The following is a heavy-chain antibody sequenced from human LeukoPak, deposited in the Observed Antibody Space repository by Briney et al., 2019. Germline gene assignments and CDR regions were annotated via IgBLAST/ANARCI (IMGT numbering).Heavy chain of an antibody. Sequence: SETLSLTCTVSGASISSYYWSWIRQPPGKGLEWIGYIYDSGSTNYNPSLKSRLTISVDTSNNQFSLKLSSVTAADTGVYYCARGSVTTYYFYGMDVWGKGTTVTVSS. J-gene: IGHJ6*04. V-gene: IGHV4-59*01. CDR3: ARGSVTTYYFYGMDV. CDR1: GASISSYY. CDR2: IYDSGST. D-gene: IGHD4-17*01.